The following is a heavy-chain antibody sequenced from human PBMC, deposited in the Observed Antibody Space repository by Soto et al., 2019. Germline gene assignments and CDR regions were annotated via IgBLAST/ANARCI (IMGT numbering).Heavy chain of an antibody. Sequence: EVQLVESGGGLVQPGGSLRLSCAASGFTFSSYDMQWVRQATGKGLEWFSAIGTAGDTYYPGSVKGRFTISRENAKNSLYLKMNSLRAGDTAVYYCARSPPGGYHYYYGMDVWGQGTTVTVSS. V-gene: IGHV3-13*04. CDR3: ARSPPGGYHYYYGMDV. CDR2: IGTAGDT. CDR1: GFTFSSYD. J-gene: IGHJ6*02. D-gene: IGHD3-22*01.